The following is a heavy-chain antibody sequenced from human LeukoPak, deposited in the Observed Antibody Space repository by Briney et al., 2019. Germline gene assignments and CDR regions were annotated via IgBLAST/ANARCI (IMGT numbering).Heavy chain of an antibody. CDR3: ARNGGSYWNFDY. J-gene: IGHJ4*02. Sequence: SVKVSCKASGGTFSSYAISWVRQAPGQGLEWMGRIIPILGIANYAQKFQGRVTITADKSTSTAYMELSSLRSEDTAVYYCARNGGSYWNFDYWGQGTLVTVSS. CDR2: IIPILGIA. D-gene: IGHD3-10*01. V-gene: IGHV1-69*04. CDR1: GGTFSSYA.